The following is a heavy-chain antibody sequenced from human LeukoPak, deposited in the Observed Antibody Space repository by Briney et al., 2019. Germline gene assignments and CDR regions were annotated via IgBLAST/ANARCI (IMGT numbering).Heavy chain of an antibody. CDR3: ARHDYSNSDY. D-gene: IGHD4-11*01. CDR2: IYYSGST. Sequence: SETLSLSCTVSGGSISSSSYYWGWIRQPPGKGLEWIGSIYYSGSTYYNPSLKSRVTISVDTSKNQFSLNLSSVTAADTAVYYCARHDYSNSDYWGQGTLVTVSS. J-gene: IGHJ4*02. CDR1: GGSISSSSYY. V-gene: IGHV4-39*01.